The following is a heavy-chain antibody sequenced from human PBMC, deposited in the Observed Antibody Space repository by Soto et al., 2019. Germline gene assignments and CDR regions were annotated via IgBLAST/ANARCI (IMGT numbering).Heavy chain of an antibody. CDR1: GGTFSSYT. CDR2: IIPILGIA. Sequence: QVQLVQSGAEVKKPGSSVKVSCKASGGTFSSYTISWVRQAPGQGLEWMGRIIPILGIANYAQKFQGRVTITADKSTSTAYMELSSLRSEDTAVYYCARSAWSADGYNSRDDYWGQGTLVTVSS. V-gene: IGHV1-69*02. J-gene: IGHJ4*02. D-gene: IGHD5-12*01. CDR3: ARSAWSADGYNSRDDY.